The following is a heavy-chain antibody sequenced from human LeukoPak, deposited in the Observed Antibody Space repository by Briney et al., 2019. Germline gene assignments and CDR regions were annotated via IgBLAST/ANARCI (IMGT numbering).Heavy chain of an antibody. D-gene: IGHD6-6*01. CDR1: GYTFTSYY. CDR3: ARGFGRIAARKTGSFDY. J-gene: IGHJ4*02. CDR2: INPSSGST. V-gene: IGHV1-46*01. Sequence: GASVKVSCKASGYTFTSYYMHWVRQAPGQGLEWMGIINPSSGSTSYAQKFQGRVTMTRDTSTSTVYMELSSLRSEDTAVYYCARGFGRIAARKTGSFDYWGQGTLVTVSS.